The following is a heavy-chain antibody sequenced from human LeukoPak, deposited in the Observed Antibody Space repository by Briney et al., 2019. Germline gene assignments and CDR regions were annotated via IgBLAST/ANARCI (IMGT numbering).Heavy chain of an antibody. J-gene: IGHJ6*02. Sequence: GGSLRLSCAVSGLTFNNYAMSWVRQAPGKGLEWVSAISKSGDHTYYAASAKGRFTIYRDNSKNTQYLQMNSLRAEDTAVYYCATSWGPDTSAFRWGRDGMDVWGQGTTVTVS. CDR1: GLTFNNYA. CDR2: ISKSGDHT. V-gene: IGHV3-23*01. D-gene: IGHD3-16*01. CDR3: ATSWGPDTSAFRWGRDGMDV.